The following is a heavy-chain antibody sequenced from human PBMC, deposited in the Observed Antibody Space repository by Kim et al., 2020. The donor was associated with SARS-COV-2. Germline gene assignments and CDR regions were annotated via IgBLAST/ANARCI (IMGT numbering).Heavy chain of an antibody. V-gene: IGHV4-39*01. D-gene: IGHD5-12*01. J-gene: IGHJ4*02. CDR2: INYSGST. CDR3: ARHVRGWLQLRPRNFDY. Sequence: SETLSLTCTVSGGSISSSSYYWGWIRQPPGKGLEWIGSINYSGSTYSNPPLKSRVTISADTSKNQFSLKLSSVTAADTSVYYGARHVRGWLQLRPRNFDYWGQGTLVTVSS. CDR1: GGSISSSSYY.